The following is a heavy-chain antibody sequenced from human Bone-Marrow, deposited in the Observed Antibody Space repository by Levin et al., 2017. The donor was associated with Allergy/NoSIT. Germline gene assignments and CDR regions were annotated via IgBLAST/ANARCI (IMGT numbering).Heavy chain of an antibody. V-gene: IGHV1-18*01. CDR2: INTYNGHT. CDR3: ATFDYVGGNYRSEKTFDY. J-gene: IGHJ4*02. CDR1: GYIFTNQG. Sequence: GGSLRLSCKTSGYIFTNQGLTWVRQAPGQGLEWMGYINTYNGHTNYAQKIQGRVTMTADTSTGTAYMELTSLRSDDTAVYYCATFDYVGGNYRSEKTFDYWGQGTLVTVSS. D-gene: IGHD3-16*02.